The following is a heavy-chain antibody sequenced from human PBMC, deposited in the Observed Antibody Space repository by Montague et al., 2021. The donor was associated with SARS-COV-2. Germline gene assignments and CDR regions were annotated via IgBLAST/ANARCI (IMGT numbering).Heavy chain of an antibody. CDR3: ARPFGGSYYSGFDY. D-gene: IGHD1-26*01. V-gene: IGHV3-30*04. J-gene: IGHJ4*02. CDR1: VFTFSSYA. CDR2: ISYDGSNK. Sequence: SLRLSCAASVFTFSSYALHWVCQAPGKGLEWVAVISYDGSNKYYSYSXXVRFTISRDNSKNTLYLQMNTLRAEDTAVYYCARPFGGSYYSGFDYWGQGTLVTVSS.